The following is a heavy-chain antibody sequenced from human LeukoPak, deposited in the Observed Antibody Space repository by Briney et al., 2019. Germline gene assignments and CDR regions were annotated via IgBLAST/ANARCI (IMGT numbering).Heavy chain of an antibody. CDR1: GFIFGDCA. J-gene: IGHJ4*02. CDR2: IRSKAFGETT. CDR3: TRGSDTVFGVARDGFDY. V-gene: IGHV3-49*03. Sequence: GGSLRLSCTASGFIFGDCAMSWLRQAPGKGLEWVSFIRSKAFGETTEYAASVKGRFTISRDDSESIAYLQMNSLKTEDIAVYYCTRGSDTVFGVARDGFDYWGRGTLVTVSS. D-gene: IGHD3-3*01.